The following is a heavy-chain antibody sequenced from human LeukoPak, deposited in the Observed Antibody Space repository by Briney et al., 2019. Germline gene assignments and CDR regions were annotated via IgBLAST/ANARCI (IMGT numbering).Heavy chain of an antibody. Sequence: SETLSLTRTVSGGSLSSYYWSWIRQPPGQGLEWIGYIYYSGSTTYNPSLRSRVTISVDTSKNQFSLRLSSVTAADTAVYYCARVFYYGSGTFDLWGRGTLVTVSS. CDR2: IYYSGST. CDR3: ARVFYYGSGTFDL. CDR1: GGSLSSYY. J-gene: IGHJ2*01. D-gene: IGHD3-10*01. V-gene: IGHV4-59*01.